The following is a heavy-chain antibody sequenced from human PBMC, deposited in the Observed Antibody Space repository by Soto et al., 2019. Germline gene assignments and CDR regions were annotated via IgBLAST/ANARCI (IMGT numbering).Heavy chain of an antibody. D-gene: IGHD5-18*01. J-gene: IGHJ4*02. CDR1: EFSFSDQY. CDR3: ARERYSYGPYYFDY. V-gene: IGHV3-11*01. CDR2: ITSSGSTT. Sequence: GGSLRLSCTVSADSEFSFSDQYMDWVRQAPGKGLEWVSSITSSGSTTYYTDSVKGRFTISRDNAKNSLYLQMNSLRAEDTAVYYCARERYSYGPYYFDYWGRGTLVTVSS.